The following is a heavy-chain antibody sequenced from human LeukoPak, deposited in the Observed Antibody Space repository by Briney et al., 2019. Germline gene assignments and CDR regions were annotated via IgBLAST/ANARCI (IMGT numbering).Heavy chain of an antibody. CDR2: IRYDSGSL. Sequence: PGRSLRLSCAASGFTFDKYAMHWVRQAPGKGLEWVSSIRYDSGSLAYGDSVRGRFTISRDNAKNSVYLQLNSLRPEDTGLYYCAKATHGSGVSPLDHWGHGALVIVSS. D-gene: IGHD3-10*01. CDR1: GFTFDKYA. J-gene: IGHJ4*01. V-gene: IGHV3-9*01. CDR3: AKATHGSGVSPLDH.